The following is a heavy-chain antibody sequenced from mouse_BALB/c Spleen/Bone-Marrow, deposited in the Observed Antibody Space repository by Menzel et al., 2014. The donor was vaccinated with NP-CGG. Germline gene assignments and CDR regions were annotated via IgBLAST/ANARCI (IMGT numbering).Heavy chain of an antibody. D-gene: IGHD3-2*02. CDR2: INPGSGGT. V-gene: IGHV1-54*01. Sequence: VQLQQSGAELVRPGTSVKVSCKASGYAFTNYLIEWVKQRPGQGLEWIGVINPGSGGTNYNEKFKGKATLTADKSSSTAYMQLSSLTSDDSAVYFCARQLRPPYAMDYWGQGTSDAISS. CDR1: GYAFTNYL. J-gene: IGHJ4*01. CDR3: ARQLRPPYAMDY.